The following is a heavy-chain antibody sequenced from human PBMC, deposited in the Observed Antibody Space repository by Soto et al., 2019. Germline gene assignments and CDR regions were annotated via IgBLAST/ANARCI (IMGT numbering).Heavy chain of an antibody. Sequence: GGSLRLSCAASGFTFSSYAMHWVRQAPGKGLEWVAVISYDGSNKYYADSVKGRFTISRDNSKNTLYLQMNSLRAEDTAVYYCARARGGYQIWGQGTIVTVSS. CDR3: ARARGGYQI. J-gene: IGHJ3*02. V-gene: IGHV3-30-3*01. D-gene: IGHD2-2*01. CDR2: ISYDGSNK. CDR1: GFTFSSYA.